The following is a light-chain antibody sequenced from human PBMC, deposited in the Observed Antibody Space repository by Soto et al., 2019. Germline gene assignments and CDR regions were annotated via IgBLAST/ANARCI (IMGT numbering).Light chain of an antibody. CDR3: QQANRFPIT. J-gene: IGKJ5*01. Sequence: DIQMTQSPSFVSASVGDRVTVTCRASQDISSWLAWYQQKPGKAPKLLIYTTSTLGSGVPSRFSGSRSGTDFTLTISGLQPEDFAAYYCQQANRFPITFGQGTRLEIK. V-gene: IGKV1-12*01. CDR1: QDISSW. CDR2: TTS.